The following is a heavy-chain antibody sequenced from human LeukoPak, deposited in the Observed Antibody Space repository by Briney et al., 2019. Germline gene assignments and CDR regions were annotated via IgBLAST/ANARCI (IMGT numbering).Heavy chain of an antibody. V-gene: IGHV3-9*01. CDR1: GFTFDDYA. Sequence: GGSLRLSCAASGFTFDDYAMHWVRQAPGKGLEWVSGISWDSGSMGYADSVKGRFTISRDNAKNSLYLRMHSLRAEDTALYYCAKGDLVAGYFGYWGQGTLVTVSS. CDR2: ISWDSGSM. D-gene: IGHD3-3*01. CDR3: AKGDLVAGYFGY. J-gene: IGHJ4*02.